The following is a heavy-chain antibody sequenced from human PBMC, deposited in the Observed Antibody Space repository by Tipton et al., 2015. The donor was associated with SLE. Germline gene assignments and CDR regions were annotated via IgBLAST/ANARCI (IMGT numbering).Heavy chain of an antibody. D-gene: IGHD3-10*01. Sequence: SLRLSCAASGFTFDDYDMHWVRQAPGKGLEWVSGISWNSGSIGYADSVKGRLTISRDNAKNSLYLQMNSLRAEDTALYYCAKDLGDYGMDVWGQGTTVTVSS. CDR3: AKDLGDYGMDV. J-gene: IGHJ6*02. CDR2: ISWNSGSI. CDR1: GFTFDDYD. V-gene: IGHV3-9*01.